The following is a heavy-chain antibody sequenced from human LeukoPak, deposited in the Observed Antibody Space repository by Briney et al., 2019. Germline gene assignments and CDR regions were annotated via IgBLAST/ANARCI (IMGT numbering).Heavy chain of an antibody. CDR3: ARQNPKVGYLDY. V-gene: IGHV1-18*01. CDR1: GYAFTSYG. Sequence: ASVKVSCKASGYAFTSYGISWVRQAPGQGLEWMGWISAYNGNTNYAQKLQGRVTMTTDTSTSTAYMELRSLRSDDTAVYYCARQNPKVGYLDYWGQGTLVTVSS. D-gene: IGHD1-14*01. CDR2: ISAYNGNT. J-gene: IGHJ4*02.